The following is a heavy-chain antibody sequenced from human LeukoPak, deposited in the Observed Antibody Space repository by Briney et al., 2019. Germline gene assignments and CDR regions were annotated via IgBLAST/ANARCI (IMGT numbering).Heavy chain of an antibody. J-gene: IGHJ4*02. CDR3: AKTYYDFWSGYDY. CDR1: GFTFSSYW. Sequence: GGSLRLSCAASGFTFSSYWMHWVRQAPGKGLVWVSRINSDGSSTSYADSVKGRFTISRDNSKNTLYLQMNSLRAEDTAVYYCAKTYYDFWSGYDYWGQGTLVTVSS. CDR2: INSDGSST. V-gene: IGHV3-74*01. D-gene: IGHD3-3*01.